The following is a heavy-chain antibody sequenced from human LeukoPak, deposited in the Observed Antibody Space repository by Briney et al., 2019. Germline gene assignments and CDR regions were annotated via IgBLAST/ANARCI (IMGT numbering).Heavy chain of an antibody. Sequence: GASVKVSCKASGGTFSSYAISWVRQAPGQGLEWMGGIIPIFGTANYAQKFQGRVTITADESTSTAYMELSSLRSEGTAVYYCASPVAVLRFLEWLPIEGYYYYGMDVWGQGTTVTVSS. CDR1: GGTFSSYA. CDR3: ASPVAVLRFLEWLPIEGYYYYGMDV. J-gene: IGHJ6*02. CDR2: IIPIFGTA. D-gene: IGHD3-3*01. V-gene: IGHV1-69*13.